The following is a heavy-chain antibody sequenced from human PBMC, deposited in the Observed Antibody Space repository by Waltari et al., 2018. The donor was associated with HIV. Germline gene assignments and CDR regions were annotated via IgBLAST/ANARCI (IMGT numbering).Heavy chain of an antibody. CDR3: ARAVHAAPSFLRAARRDGYNLDAFDI. CDR1: GFTFSSYS. J-gene: IGHJ3*02. Sequence: EVQLVESGGGLVKPGGSLRLSCAASGFTFSSYSMNWVRQAPGKGLEWVSSISSSSSYIYYADSVKGRFTISRDNAKNSLYLQMNSLRAEDTAVYYCARAVHAAPSFLRAARRDGYNLDAFDIWGQGTMVTVSS. V-gene: IGHV3-21*01. D-gene: IGHD5-12*01. CDR2: ISSSSSYI.